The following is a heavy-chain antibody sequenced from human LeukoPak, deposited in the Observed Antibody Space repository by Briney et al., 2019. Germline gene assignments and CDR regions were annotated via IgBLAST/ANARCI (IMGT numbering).Heavy chain of an antibody. CDR3: ARDIPNSSWGLDV. Sequence: PGGSLRLSCVASGVTLSNYAMSWARQAPGKGLEWVSCISINARVTYYGESVRGRFTISRDNSKNTLYLQMNSLRADDAATYYCARDIPNSSWGLDVWGQGTAVTVSS. V-gene: IGHV3-23*01. J-gene: IGHJ6*02. CDR1: GVTLSNYA. CDR2: ISINARVT. D-gene: IGHD6-13*01.